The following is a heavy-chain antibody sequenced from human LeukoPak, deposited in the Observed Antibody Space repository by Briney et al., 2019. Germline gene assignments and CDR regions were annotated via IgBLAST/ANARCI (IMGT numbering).Heavy chain of an antibody. V-gene: IGHV1-2*02. CDR1: GYTFTGYY. J-gene: IGHJ6*03. CDR3: ARDQGDRGALYYYYYYMDV. Sequence: ASVKVSCKASGYTFTGYYMHWVRQAPGQGLEWMGWINPNSGDTNYAQRFQGRVTMTRDTSISTVYMELSRLRSDDTAVYYCARDQGDRGALYYYYYYMDVWGKGTTVTVSS. D-gene: IGHD3-10*01. CDR2: INPNSGDT.